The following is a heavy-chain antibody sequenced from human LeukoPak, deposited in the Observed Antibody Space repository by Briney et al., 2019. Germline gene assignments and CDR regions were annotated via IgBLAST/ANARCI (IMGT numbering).Heavy chain of an antibody. CDR3: ARGGGDSSGYYYLAYYYYYYMDV. J-gene: IGHJ6*03. Sequence: ASVKLSCKASGYTFTSYDINWVPQATGQGLEWMGWMNPNSANTGYAQKFQGRVTMTRNNSISTAYMELSSLRSEETAVYYCARGGGDSSGYYYLAYYYYYYMDVWGKGTTVTVSS. D-gene: IGHD3-22*01. CDR1: GYTFTSYD. CDR2: MNPNSANT. V-gene: IGHV1-8*01.